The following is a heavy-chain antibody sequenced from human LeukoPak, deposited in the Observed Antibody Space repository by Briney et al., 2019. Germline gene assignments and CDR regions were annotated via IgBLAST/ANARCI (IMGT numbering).Heavy chain of an antibody. CDR2: IKQDGSEK. CDR1: GFTFSSYW. J-gene: IGHJ4*02. D-gene: IGHD2-15*01. Sequence: GGSLRLSCAASGFTFSSYWMSWVRQAPGKGLEWVANIKQDGSEKYYVDSVKGRFTISRDNSKNTLYLQMNSLRAEDTAVYYCARVVYCSGGSCYSGPFYDYWGQGTLVTVSS. V-gene: IGHV3-7*01. CDR3: ARVVYCSGGSCYSGPFYDY.